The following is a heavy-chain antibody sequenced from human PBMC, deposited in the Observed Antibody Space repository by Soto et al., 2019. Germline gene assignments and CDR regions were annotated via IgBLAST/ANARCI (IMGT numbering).Heavy chain of an antibody. CDR3: ERARYRGVGAVYLHYYGMDV. CDR2: ITSSGENT. Sequence: GGSLRLSCAASGFTFNRYAMSWVRQAPGKGLEWVSAITSSGENTDDANAVKGRFTISRDNSKNTLYLHLSSLTAADTAVYYCERARYRGVGAVYLHYYGMDVWGLGTTVTVSS. V-gene: IGHV3-23*01. D-gene: IGHD3-10*01. J-gene: IGHJ6*02. CDR1: GFTFNRYA.